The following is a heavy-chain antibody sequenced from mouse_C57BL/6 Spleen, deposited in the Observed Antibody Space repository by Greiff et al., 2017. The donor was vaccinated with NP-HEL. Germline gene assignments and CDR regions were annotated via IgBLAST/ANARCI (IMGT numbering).Heavy chain of an antibody. CDR2: IYPRSGNT. D-gene: IGHD2-2*01. J-gene: IGHJ4*01. CDR1: GYTFTSYG. V-gene: IGHV1-81*01. Sequence: QVQLQQSGAELARPGASVKLSCKASGYTFTSYGISWVKQRTGQGLEWIGEIYPRSGNTYYNEKFKGKATLTADKSSSTAYMELRSLTSEDSAVYFCARLDGYDVDYAMDYWGQGTSVTVSS. CDR3: ARLDGYDVDYAMDY.